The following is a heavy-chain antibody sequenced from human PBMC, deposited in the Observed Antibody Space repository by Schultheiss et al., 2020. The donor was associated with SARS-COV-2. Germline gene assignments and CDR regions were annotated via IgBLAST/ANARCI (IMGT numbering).Heavy chain of an antibody. CDR1: GFTFSDYY. CDR3: ARDVSHYYDGSGYYYYFDS. J-gene: IGHJ4*02. V-gene: IGHV3-11*04. Sequence: GGSLKLSCAASGFTFSDYYMSWIRQAPGKGLEWVSAISGSGGSTYYADSVQGRFTISRDNAKNLLYLQMNSLRAEDTAVYYCARDVSHYYDGSGYYYYFDSWGQGTPVTVSS. D-gene: IGHD3-22*01. CDR2: ISGSGGST.